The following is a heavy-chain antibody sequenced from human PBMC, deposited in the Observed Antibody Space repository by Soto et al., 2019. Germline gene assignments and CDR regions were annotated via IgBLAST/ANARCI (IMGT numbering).Heavy chain of an antibody. J-gene: IGHJ4*02. V-gene: IGHV1-24*01. CDR1: GYTLTDLS. D-gene: IGHD3-10*01. CDR3: ATPTYYYGSGSYYRLDY. Sequence: GASVKLSCKVSGYTLTDLSMHWVRQAPGKGLEWMGGFDPEDGETIYAQKFQGRVTMTEDTSTDTAYMELSSLRSEDTAVYYCATPTYYYGSGSYYRLDYWGQGTLVTVSS. CDR2: FDPEDGET.